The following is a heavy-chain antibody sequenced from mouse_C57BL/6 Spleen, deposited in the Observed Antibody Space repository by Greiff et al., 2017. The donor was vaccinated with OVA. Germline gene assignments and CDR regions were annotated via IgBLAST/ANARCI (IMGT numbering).Heavy chain of an antibody. V-gene: IGHV1-76*01. D-gene: IGHD1-1*01. J-gene: IGHJ2*01. CDR1: GYTFTDYY. CDR2: IYPGSGNT. CDR3: AREEGTTSFDY. Sequence: VKLMESGAELVRPGASVKLSCKASGYTFTDYYINWVKQRPGQGLEWIARIYPGSGNTYYNEKFKGKATLTAEKSSSTAYMQLSSLTSEDSAVYFCAREEGTTSFDYWGQGTTLTVSS.